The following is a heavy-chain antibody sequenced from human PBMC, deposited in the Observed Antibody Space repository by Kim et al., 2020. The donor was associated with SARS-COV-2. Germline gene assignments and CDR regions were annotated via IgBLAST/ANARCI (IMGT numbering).Heavy chain of an antibody. D-gene: IGHD3-22*01. Sequence: SETLSLTCTVSGGSISSSSYYWGWIRQPPGKGLEWIGSIYYSGSTYYNPSLKSRVTISVDTSKNQFSLKLSSVTAADTAVYYCARVGSLWRYYDSSGYYPFDIWGQGTMVTVSS. CDR2: IYYSGST. CDR3: ARVGSLWRYYDSSGYYPFDI. J-gene: IGHJ3*02. CDR1: GGSISSSSYY. V-gene: IGHV4-39*07.